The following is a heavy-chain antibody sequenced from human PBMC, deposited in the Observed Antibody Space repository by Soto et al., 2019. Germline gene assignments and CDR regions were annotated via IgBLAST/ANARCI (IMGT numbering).Heavy chain of an antibody. D-gene: IGHD5-18*01. V-gene: IGHV4-39*01. CDR1: GGSISSSSYY. CDR2: IYYSGST. Sequence: KTSETLSLTCTVSGGSISSSSYYWGWIRQPPGKGLEWIGSIYYSGSTYYNPSLKSRVTISVDTSKNQFSLKLSSVTAADTAVYYCHLYTERGWTLIDYWGQGTLVTVSS. J-gene: IGHJ4*02. CDR3: HLYTERGWTLIDY.